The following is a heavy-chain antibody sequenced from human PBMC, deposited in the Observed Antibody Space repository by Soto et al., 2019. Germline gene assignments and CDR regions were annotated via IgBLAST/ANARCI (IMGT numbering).Heavy chain of an antibody. V-gene: IGHV3-7*05. D-gene: IGHD3-10*01. Sequence: PGGSLRLSCAASGFTFSSYWMSWVRQAPGKGLEWVANIKQDGSEKYYVDSVKGRFTISRDNAKNSLYLQMNSLRAEDTAVYYCARGSGSYYPLGYFGYWGQGTLVTVSS. J-gene: IGHJ4*02. CDR1: GFTFSSYW. CDR3: ARGSGSYYPLGYFGY. CDR2: IKQDGSEK.